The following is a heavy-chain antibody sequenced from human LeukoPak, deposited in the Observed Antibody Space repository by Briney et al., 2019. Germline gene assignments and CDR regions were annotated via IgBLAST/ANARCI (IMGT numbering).Heavy chain of an antibody. CDR1: GFTFSSYW. V-gene: IGHV3-7*01. CDR3: VREDIGEIAAAKSHFDY. CDR2: IRQDGIDK. J-gene: IGHJ4*02. Sequence: GGSLRLSCAASGFTFSSYWMSWVRQAPGKALEWVANIRQDGIDKYYVDSVKGRFTISRDNAQNSLYLQMNSLRAEDTAAYYCVREDIGEIAAAKSHFDYWGQGTRVTVSS. D-gene: IGHD6-13*01.